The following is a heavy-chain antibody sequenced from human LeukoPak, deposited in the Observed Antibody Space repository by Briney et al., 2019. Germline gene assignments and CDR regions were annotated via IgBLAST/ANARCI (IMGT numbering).Heavy chain of an antibody. CDR2: IKQDGSEK. CDR3: ARGFSSWYRNPTTLYFDY. V-gene: IGHV3-7*01. D-gene: IGHD6-13*01. J-gene: IGHJ4*02. CDR1: GFTSSSYW. Sequence: GGSLRLSCAASGFTSSSYWMSWVRQAPGKGLEWVANIKQDGSEKYYVDSVKGRFTISRDNAKNSLYLQMNSLRAEDTAVYYCARGFSSWYRNPTTLYFDYWGQGTLVTVSS.